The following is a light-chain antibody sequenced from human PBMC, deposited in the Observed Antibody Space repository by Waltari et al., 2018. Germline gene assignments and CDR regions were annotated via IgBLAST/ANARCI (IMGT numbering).Light chain of an antibody. CDR2: DVS. J-gene: IGLJ2*01. V-gene: IGLV2-14*03. CDR1: SSDVGGYNY. CDR3: SSYISSSTLEL. Sequence: QSALTQPASVSGSPGQSLTISCTGTSSDVGGYNYVSWYKQHPGKAPKLLIYDVSNRPSGVSNRFSGSKSGNTASLTISGLQAEDEADYYCSSYISSSTLELFGGGTSLTVL.